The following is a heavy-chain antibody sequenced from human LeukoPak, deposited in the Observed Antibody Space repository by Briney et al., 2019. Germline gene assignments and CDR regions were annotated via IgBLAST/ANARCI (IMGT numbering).Heavy chain of an antibody. CDR2: IRSKAHGGTT. CDR3: TRDGIPETNWSGYYIDY. D-gene: IGHD3-3*01. CDR1: GFIFGDYA. Sequence: GGSLRLSCTGSGFIFGDYAMSWVRQAPGKGLEWVGFIRSKAHGGTTEFAAPVKGRFSISRDDSKRIAYLQMNSLKTEDTAVYYCTRDGIPETNWSGYYIDYWGQGTLVTVSS. J-gene: IGHJ4*02. V-gene: IGHV3-49*04.